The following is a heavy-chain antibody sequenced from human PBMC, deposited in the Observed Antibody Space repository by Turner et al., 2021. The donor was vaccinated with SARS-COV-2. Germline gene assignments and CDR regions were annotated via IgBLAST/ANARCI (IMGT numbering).Heavy chain of an antibody. CDR2: IYYSGST. V-gene: IGHV4-39*01. J-gene: IGHJ5*02. CDR1: GGSISSSSYY. D-gene: IGHD6-13*01. Sequence: QLPLQESGPRLVKPSATLSLTCTVAGGSISSSSYYWGWYRQPPGKGVEWSGSIYYSGSTYYNPSLKSRVTISVDTSKNQFSLKMTSVTAADTAVYVCERHWEGAAAAYLARFDPWGQGTLVTVSS. CDR3: ERHWEGAAAAYLARFDP.